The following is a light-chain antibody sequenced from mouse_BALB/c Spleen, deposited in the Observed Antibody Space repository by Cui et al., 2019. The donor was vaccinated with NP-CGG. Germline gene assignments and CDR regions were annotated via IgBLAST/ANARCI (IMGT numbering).Light chain of an antibody. J-gene: IGLJ1*01. CDR2: GTN. CDR1: TGAVTTSNY. CDR3: ALWYSNHWV. Sequence: VTKELAPTTSPGETVTLTCRSSTGAVTTSNYANWVQEKPDHLFTGLIGGTNNRVPGVPARFSGSLIGDKAALTITGAQTEDEAIYFCALWYSNHWVFGGGTKLTVL. V-gene: IGLV1*01.